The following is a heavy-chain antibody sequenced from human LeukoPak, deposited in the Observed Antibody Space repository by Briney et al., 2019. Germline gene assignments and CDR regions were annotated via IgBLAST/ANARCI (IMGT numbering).Heavy chain of an antibody. Sequence: GGSLRLSCAASGFTFSSNWMHWVRQTPGKGLVWVSRINSDGSSTSYADSVKGRFTISRDNAKNSMYLQMKSLRAEDTAVYYCARDLSGDYDSSEIDYWGQGTLVTVSS. D-gene: IGHD3-22*01. J-gene: IGHJ4*02. V-gene: IGHV3-74*01. CDR2: INSDGSST. CDR1: GFTFSSNW. CDR3: ARDLSGDYDSSEIDY.